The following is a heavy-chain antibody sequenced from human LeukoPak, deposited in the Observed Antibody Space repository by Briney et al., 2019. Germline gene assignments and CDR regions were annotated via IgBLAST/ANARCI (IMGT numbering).Heavy chain of an antibody. V-gene: IGHV1-8*01. CDR1: GYTFTTHD. D-gene: IGHD2-2*03. CDR2: MNPGSGDT. J-gene: IGHJ6*03. Sequence: GASVKVSCKASGYTFTTHDLTWVRQATGQGLEWMGWMNPGSGDTAYAQKFQGRVTMTRDTSMSTAYMELNSLGSEDTAIYYCARVGYCSSTSCYAPYYYYMDVWGKGTTVTVSS. CDR3: ARVGYCSSTSCYAPYYYYMDV.